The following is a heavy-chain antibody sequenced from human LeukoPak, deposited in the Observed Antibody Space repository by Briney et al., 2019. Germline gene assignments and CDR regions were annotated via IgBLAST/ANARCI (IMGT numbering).Heavy chain of an antibody. Sequence: GGSLRLSCAASGSRFDDYGMSWVRQVPGKGLEWVSGLNWNGGRTGYADSVKGRFTISRDNSKNTLYLQMNSLRAEDTAVYYCARARSSYGYGDAFDIWGQGTMVTVSS. V-gene: IGHV3-20*04. CDR2: LNWNGGRT. CDR3: ARARSSYGYGDAFDI. J-gene: IGHJ3*02. D-gene: IGHD5-18*01. CDR1: GSRFDDYG.